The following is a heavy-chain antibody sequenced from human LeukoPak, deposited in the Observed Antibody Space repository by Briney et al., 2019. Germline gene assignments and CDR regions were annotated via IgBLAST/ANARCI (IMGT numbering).Heavy chain of an antibody. CDR1: GYTFTGYY. Sequence: ASVKVSCTASGYTFTGYYIHWVRQAPGQGLEWMGRINPNSGGTNSAQKFQGRVTMTWDTSVNTAYLELGSLRSDDTAVYYCARLDGTGRSQIMIDYWGQGTLVTVSS. D-gene: IGHD1-14*01. CDR3: ARLDGTGRSQIMIDY. CDR2: INPNSGGT. J-gene: IGHJ4*02. V-gene: IGHV1-2*06.